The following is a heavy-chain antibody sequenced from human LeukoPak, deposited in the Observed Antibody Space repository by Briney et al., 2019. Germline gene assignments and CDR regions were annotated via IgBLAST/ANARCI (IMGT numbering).Heavy chain of an antibody. V-gene: IGHV4-59*01. CDR3: AREGYSSGWNDC. J-gene: IGHJ4*02. D-gene: IGHD6-19*01. Sequence: SETLSLTCTVSGGSISSYYWSWIRQPPGEGLEWIGYINYRGDTNYNPSLKNRVSMSVDMSKNQFSLKLRSVTAADTAVYFCAREGYSSGWNDCWGQGTLVTVSS. CDR1: GGSISSYY. CDR2: INYRGDT.